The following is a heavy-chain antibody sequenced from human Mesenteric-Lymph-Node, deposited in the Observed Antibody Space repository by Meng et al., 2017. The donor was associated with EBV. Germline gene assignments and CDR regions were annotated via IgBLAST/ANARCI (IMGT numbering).Heavy chain of an antibody. CDR1: GESFSGYY. CDR3: ARLGNGH. CDR2: INHSGTT. V-gene: IGHV4-34*01. J-gene: IGHJ4*02. Sequence: QVQVQPWGSGMLQPSETLSLTCAVYGESFSGYYWSWIRQPPGKGLEWIGEINHSGTTNYNPSLESRVTISVDTSKNQLSLKLTSLTAADTAVYYCARLGNGHWGQGTLVTVSS.